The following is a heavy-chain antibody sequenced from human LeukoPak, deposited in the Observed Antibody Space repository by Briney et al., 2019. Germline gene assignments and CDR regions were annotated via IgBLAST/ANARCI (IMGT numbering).Heavy chain of an antibody. J-gene: IGHJ4*02. V-gene: IGHV4-59*12. D-gene: IGHD5-12*01. Sequence: SETLSLTCTVSGGSISSYYWSWIRQPPGKGLEWIGYIYYSGSTYYNPSLKSRVTISVDTSKNQFSLKLSSVTAADTAVYYCAREVDIVATRYFDYWGQGTLVTVSS. CDR1: GGSISSYY. CDR2: IYYSGST. CDR3: AREVDIVATRYFDY.